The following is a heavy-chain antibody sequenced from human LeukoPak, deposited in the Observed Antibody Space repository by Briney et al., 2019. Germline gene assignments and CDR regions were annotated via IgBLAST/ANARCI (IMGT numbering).Heavy chain of an antibody. CDR1: GFTFSNYG. CDR3: TRGEEGWYFDV. V-gene: IGHV3-33*01. Sequence: GGSLRLSCAASGFTFSNYGMHWVRQAPGRGLEWVAVISYYESQEYYVESVKGRFTISRDNSRKTVYLQMDSLRADDTAVYYCTRGEEGWYFDVWGRGTMVTVSS. CDR2: ISYYESQE. J-gene: IGHJ2*01.